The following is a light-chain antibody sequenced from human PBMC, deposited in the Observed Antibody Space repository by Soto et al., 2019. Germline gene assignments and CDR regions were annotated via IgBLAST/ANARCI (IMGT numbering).Light chain of an antibody. Sequence: DTQMTQSPSSVSASVGDRVTITCRASPGISSWLAWYQQKPGKAPELLIFGASNLQSGDPSRFSGSGSGTDFTLTIRSLQPEDLATYSCHQPNSFPLTFGVGPNVEIK. J-gene: IGKJ4*01. CDR3: HQPNSFPLT. V-gene: IGKV1-12*01. CDR2: GAS. CDR1: PGISSW.